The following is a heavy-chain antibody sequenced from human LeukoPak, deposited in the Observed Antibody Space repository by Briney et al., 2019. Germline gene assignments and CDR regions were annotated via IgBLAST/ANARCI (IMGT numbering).Heavy chain of an antibody. CDR3: ARASGC. Sequence: GGSLRLSCAASGFTFSSYSMNWVRQAPGKGLEWVSSISSSSSYIYYAVSVKGRFTISRDNAKNSLYLQMNSLRAEDTAVYYCARASGCWGQGTLVTVSS. CDR2: ISSSSSYI. V-gene: IGHV3-21*01. D-gene: IGHD3-9*01. CDR1: GFTFSSYS. J-gene: IGHJ4*02.